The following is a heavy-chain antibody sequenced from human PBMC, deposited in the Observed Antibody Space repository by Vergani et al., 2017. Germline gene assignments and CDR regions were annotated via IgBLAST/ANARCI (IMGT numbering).Heavy chain of an antibody. Sequence: QVQLVQSGAEVKKPGSSVKVSCKASGGTFSSYAISWVRQAPGQGLEWMGRIIPIFGTANYAQKFQGRVTITADDSTSTAYMELSSLRSEDTAVYYCAREQCLHFNCSSASCYGKTCWFDPWGQGTLVTVSS. D-gene: IGHD2-2*01. V-gene: IGHV1-69*13. CDR3: AREQCLHFNCSSASCYGKTCWFDP. J-gene: IGHJ5*02. CDR2: IIPIFGTA. CDR1: GGTFSSYA.